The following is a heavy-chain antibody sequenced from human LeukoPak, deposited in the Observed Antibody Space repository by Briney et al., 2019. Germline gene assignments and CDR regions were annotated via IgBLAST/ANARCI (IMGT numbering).Heavy chain of an antibody. CDR2: IYYSGST. CDR3: ARDLSGSYSYHYFYMDV. V-gene: IGHV4-38-2*02. D-gene: IGHD1-26*01. CDR1: RYSISNDYD. Sequence: AGTLSLTRTVSRYSISNDYDWGWIRQPPGKGLGWIGNIYYSGSTHYNPSLRSRVSISVDTSKNQFSLKLNFLPASAQPVYYWARDLSGSYSYHYFYMDVWGKGHTVIVSS. J-gene: IGHJ6*03.